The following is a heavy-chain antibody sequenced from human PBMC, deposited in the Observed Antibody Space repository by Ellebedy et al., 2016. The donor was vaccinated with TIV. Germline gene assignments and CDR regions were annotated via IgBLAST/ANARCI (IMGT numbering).Heavy chain of an antibody. CDR2: IIPIVGIA. Sequence: AASVKVSCKASGNSLTNYAISWVRQAPGQGLEWMGRIIPIVGIAIYAQKFQGRVTITAAKSTSTAYMELSSLRSEDTGVYYCARAKDTAMVFDYWGQGTLVTVSS. J-gene: IGHJ4*02. D-gene: IGHD5-18*01. CDR1: GNSLTNYA. CDR3: ARAKDTAMVFDY. V-gene: IGHV1-69*04.